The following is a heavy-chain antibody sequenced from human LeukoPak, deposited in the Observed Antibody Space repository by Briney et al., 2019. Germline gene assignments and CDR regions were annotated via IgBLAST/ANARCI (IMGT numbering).Heavy chain of an antibody. Sequence: ASVKVSCKVSGGTFSSYAISWVRQAPGQGLEWMGGIIPIFGTANYAQKFQGRVTITTDESTSTAYMELSSLRSEDTAVYYCASIRHYYDSSGYYYWGQGTLVTVSS. D-gene: IGHD3-22*01. CDR1: GGTFSSYA. J-gene: IGHJ4*02. CDR2: IIPIFGTA. V-gene: IGHV1-69*05. CDR3: ASIRHYYDSSGYYY.